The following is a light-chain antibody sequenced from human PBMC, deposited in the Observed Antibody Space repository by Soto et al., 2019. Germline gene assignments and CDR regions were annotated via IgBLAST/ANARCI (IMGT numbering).Light chain of an antibody. CDR1: QSFGNN. CDR3: QQHANWPLT. Sequence: EIVLTQSPATLSLSPGERATLSCRASQSFGNNLAWYQQKPGQAPGLLIYEASTRATGIPARFSGSGSGTDFTLTISSLEPEDFEVYYCQQHANWPLTFGVGTKVEIX. CDR2: EAS. J-gene: IGKJ4*01. V-gene: IGKV3-11*01.